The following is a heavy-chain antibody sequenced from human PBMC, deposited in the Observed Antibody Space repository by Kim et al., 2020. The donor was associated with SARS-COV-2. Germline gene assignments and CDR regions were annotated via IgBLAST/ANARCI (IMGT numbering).Heavy chain of an antibody. CDR2: IVVGSGNT. V-gene: IGHV1-58*01. D-gene: IGHD3-10*01. CDR3: AADPEYYYGSGSYYAHFDY. CDR1: GFTFTSSA. Sequence: SVKVSCKASGFTFTSSAVQWVRQARGQRLEWIGWIVVGSGNTNYAQKFQERVTITRDMSTSTAYMELSSLRSEDTAVYYCAADPEYYYGSGSYYAHFDYWGQGTLVTVSS. J-gene: IGHJ4*02.